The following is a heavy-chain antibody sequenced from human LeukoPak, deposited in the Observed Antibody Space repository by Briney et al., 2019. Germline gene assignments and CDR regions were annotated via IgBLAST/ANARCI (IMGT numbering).Heavy chain of an antibody. CDR1: GYTFTSYY. Sequence: ASVKLSCKASGYTFTSYYMHWVRQAPGQGLEWMGIINPSGGSTSYAQEFQGRVTMTRDMSTSTVYMELSSLRSEDTAVYFCARDLTHSSSSSLGAFDIWGQGTMVTVSS. CDR3: ARDLTHSSSSSLGAFDI. V-gene: IGHV1-46*01. CDR2: INPSGGST. D-gene: IGHD6-6*01. J-gene: IGHJ3*02.